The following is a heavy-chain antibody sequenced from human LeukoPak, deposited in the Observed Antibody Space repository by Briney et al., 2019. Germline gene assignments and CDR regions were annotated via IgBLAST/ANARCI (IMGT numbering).Heavy chain of an antibody. V-gene: IGHV1-69*13. Sequence: ASVKVSCKASGGTFSSYTISWVRQAPGQGLEWMGGIIPIFGTANYAQKFQGRVTITADESTSTAYMELSSLRSEDTAVYYCVRDAPPSSWDPFDYWGQGTLVTVSS. CDR3: VRDAPPSSWDPFDY. CDR1: GGTFSSYT. CDR2: IIPIFGTA. J-gene: IGHJ4*02. D-gene: IGHD6-13*01.